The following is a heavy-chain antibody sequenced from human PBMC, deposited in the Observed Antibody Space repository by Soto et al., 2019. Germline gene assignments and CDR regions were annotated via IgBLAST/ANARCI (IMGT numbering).Heavy chain of an antibody. CDR3: ARADYGDIVFEY. V-gene: IGHV2-5*02. J-gene: IGHJ4*02. D-gene: IGHD4-17*01. CDR2: IYWDDGK. CDR1: GFSLSTSGVG. Sequence: QITLKESGPTLVKPTQTLTLTCTFSGFSLSTSGVGVGWIRQPPGKALEWLALIYWDDGKRYSPSLKSRLTITKDTSKNQVVLTMTNMDPVDTATYYCARADYGDIVFEYWGQGTLVTVSS.